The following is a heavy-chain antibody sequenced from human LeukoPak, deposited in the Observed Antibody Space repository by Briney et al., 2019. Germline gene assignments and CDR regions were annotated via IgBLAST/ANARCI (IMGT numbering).Heavy chain of an antibody. CDR3: ASYLLTIFGVVRAFDI. Sequence: GASVKGSCKASGYTFTSYDINWVRQATGQGLEWMGWMNPNSGNTGYAQKFQGRVTITRNTSISTAYMELSSLRSEFTAVYYCASYLLTIFGVVRAFDIWGQGTMVTVSS. J-gene: IGHJ3*02. CDR2: MNPNSGNT. CDR1: GYTFTSYD. V-gene: IGHV1-8*03. D-gene: IGHD3-3*01.